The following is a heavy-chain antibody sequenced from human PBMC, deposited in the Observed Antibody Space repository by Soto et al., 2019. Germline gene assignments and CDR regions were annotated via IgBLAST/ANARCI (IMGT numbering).Heavy chain of an antibody. D-gene: IGHD1-7*01. J-gene: IGHJ3*02. Sequence: SETLSLTCTVSGGSLRSYYWSWIRQPPGKGLEWIGYIYYSGSTNYNPSLKSRVTISVDTSKNQFSLKLSSVTAADTAVYYCARNYGNAFDIWGQGTMDTVS. CDR2: IYYSGST. CDR1: GGSLRSYY. CDR3: ARNYGNAFDI. V-gene: IGHV4-59*01.